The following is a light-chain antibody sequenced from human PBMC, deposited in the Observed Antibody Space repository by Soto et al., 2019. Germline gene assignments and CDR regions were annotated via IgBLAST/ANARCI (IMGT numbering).Light chain of an antibody. Sequence: QSALTQPASVSGSPGQSITISCTGTSSDVGGYNYVSWYQQHPGKAPKLVIYEVSNRPSGVSNRFSGSKSGNTASLTISGLQAEDEADYYCCSYTSRSIWVFGGGTKLTVL. CDR1: SSDVGGYNY. CDR3: CSYTSRSIWV. V-gene: IGLV2-14*01. J-gene: IGLJ3*02. CDR2: EVS.